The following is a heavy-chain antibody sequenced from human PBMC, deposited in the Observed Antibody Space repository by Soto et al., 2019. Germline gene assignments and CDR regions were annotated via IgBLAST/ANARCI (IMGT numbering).Heavy chain of an antibody. Sequence: SETLSLTCTVSGDSIISSDFYWGWVRQPPGKGLEWIGSIFYLGSSYYNPSLKSRVTMSVDTSKNQFSLRLRSVTAADTALYFCARHSLALRKNNWFDPWGQGIMVTVSP. CDR3: ARHSLALRKNNWFDP. CDR2: IFYLGSS. D-gene: IGHD3-3*02. V-gene: IGHV4-39*01. J-gene: IGHJ5*02. CDR1: GDSIISSDFY.